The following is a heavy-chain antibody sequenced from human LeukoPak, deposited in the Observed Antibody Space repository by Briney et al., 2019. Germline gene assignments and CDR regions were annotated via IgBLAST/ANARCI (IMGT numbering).Heavy chain of an antibody. CDR1: GYTFTSYD. D-gene: IGHD6-13*01. CDR3: ARGWDSSSWCYYYYGMDV. CDR2: MNPNSGNT. Sequence: ASVKVSCKASGYTFTSYDINWVRQATGQGLEWMGWMNPNSGNTGYAQKFQGRVTMTRNTSISTAYMELSSLRSEDTAVYYCARGWDSSSWCYYYYGMDVWGQGTTVTVSS. J-gene: IGHJ6*02. V-gene: IGHV1-8*01.